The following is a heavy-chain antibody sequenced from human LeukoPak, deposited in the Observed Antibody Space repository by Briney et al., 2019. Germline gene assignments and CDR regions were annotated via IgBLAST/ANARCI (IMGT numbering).Heavy chain of an antibody. D-gene: IGHD3-3*01. V-gene: IGHV3-74*01. J-gene: IGHJ3*02. Sequence: GGSLRLSCAASGFTFSIYWMHWVRQAPGKGLVWVSRINRDGSSTSYADSVKGRFTISRDNAKNTLYLQMNSLRAEDTAVYYCARDEDWSGYYGAFDIWGQRTMATVSS. CDR2: INRDGSST. CDR3: ARDEDWSGYYGAFDI. CDR1: GFTFSIYW.